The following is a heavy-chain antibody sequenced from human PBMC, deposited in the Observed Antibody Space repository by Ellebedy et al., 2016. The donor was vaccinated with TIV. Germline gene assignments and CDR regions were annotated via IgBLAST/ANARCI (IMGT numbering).Heavy chain of an antibody. CDR1: GVSISSHY. D-gene: IGHD4/OR15-4a*01. J-gene: IGHJ6*02. CDR3: ARDDVNMEDNGLDV. V-gene: IGHV4-4*07. CDR2: IYDSGST. Sequence: SETLSLTCTVSGVSISSHYWSWIRQSAGKGLEYIGRIYDSGSTNYNPSLKSRVTMSADMSKNQFSLKVSSVTAADTAVYYCARDDVNMEDNGLDVWGQGTTVIVSS.